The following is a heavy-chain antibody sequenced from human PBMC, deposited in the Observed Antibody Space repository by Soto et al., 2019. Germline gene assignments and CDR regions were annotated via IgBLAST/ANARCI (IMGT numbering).Heavy chain of an antibody. CDR2: IWYDGSNK. D-gene: IGHD3-9*01. CDR3: ARDTRNYDILTGYYRRQSRGMDV. CDR1: GFTFSSYG. Sequence: QVQLVESGGGVVQPGRSLRLSCAASGFTFSSYGMHWVRQAPGKGLEWVAVIWYDGSNKYYADYVKGRFTISRDNSKNTLYLQMNSLRAEDTAVYYCARDTRNYDILTGYYRRQSRGMDVWGQGTTVTVSS. J-gene: IGHJ6*02. V-gene: IGHV3-33*01.